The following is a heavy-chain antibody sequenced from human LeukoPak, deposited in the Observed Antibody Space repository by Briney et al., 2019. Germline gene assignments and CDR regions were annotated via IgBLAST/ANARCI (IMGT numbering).Heavy chain of an antibody. V-gene: IGHV3-74*01. CDR3: VRGGPSTWS. J-gene: IGHJ5*02. D-gene: IGHD2-15*01. Sequence: GGSLRLSCAASGFTFKLYWMHWVRQVPGKGPVWVSRINHDGSDTIYADSVRGRFTISRDEAKNTLYLQMNNLRAEDSAVYYCVRGGPSTWSWGQGTLVTVSS. CDR2: INHDGSDT. CDR1: GFTFKLYW.